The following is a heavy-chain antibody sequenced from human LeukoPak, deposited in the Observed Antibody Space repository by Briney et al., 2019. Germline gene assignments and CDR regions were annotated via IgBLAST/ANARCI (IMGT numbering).Heavy chain of an antibody. Sequence: SETLSLTCTVSGGSISSYYWSWIRQPPGKGLEWIGYIYYSGSTNYNPSLKSRVTISVDTSKNQFSLKLTSVTAADTAVYYCARGHSDGNSEWFDSWGQGTLVTVSS. CDR2: IYYSGST. D-gene: IGHD4-23*01. CDR1: GGSISSYY. J-gene: IGHJ5*01. V-gene: IGHV4-59*12. CDR3: ARGHSDGNSEWFDS.